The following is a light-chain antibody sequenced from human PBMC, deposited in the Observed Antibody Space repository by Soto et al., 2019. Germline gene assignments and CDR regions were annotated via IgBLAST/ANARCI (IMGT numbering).Light chain of an antibody. J-gene: IGKJ2*01. Sequence: AIQMTQSPSSLSSSVGDRVTITCRASQDIRKDLAWYQQKPGKAPQSLIYGASTLQTGVASRFSGSGSGTDFTLTITSLQPEDSAAYSCLQDYNYPFTFGQGTKLDIK. CDR3: LQDYNYPFT. CDR2: GAS. V-gene: IGKV1-6*01. CDR1: QDIRKD.